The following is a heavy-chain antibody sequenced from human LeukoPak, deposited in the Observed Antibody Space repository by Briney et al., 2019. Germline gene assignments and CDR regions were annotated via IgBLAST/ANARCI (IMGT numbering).Heavy chain of an antibody. J-gene: IGHJ4*02. V-gene: IGHV4-61*01. CDR3: ARVPGSDWFFDY. D-gene: IGHD6-19*01. Sequence: PSETLSLTCTVSGGSVSSGSYYWTWIRQPPGKGLEWIGYIYYSGSTSYNPSLKSRVTISIDTSKNQFSLKLDSVTAADTAVYYCARVPGSDWFFDYWGQGTLVTVSS. CDR1: GGSVSSGSYY. CDR2: IYYSGST.